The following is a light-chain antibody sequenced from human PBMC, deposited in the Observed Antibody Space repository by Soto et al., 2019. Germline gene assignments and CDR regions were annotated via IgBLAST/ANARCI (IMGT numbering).Light chain of an antibody. Sequence: QSALTQPASVSGSPGQSIAISCTGSSSDVGIYNYVSWYQQHPGKVPKLIIYEVSNRPSGVSNRFSGSKSGNTASLTISGLQAEDEADYYCQSYDSSLSGPYVFGTGTKVTVL. V-gene: IGLV2-14*01. J-gene: IGLJ1*01. CDR2: EVS. CDR3: QSYDSSLSGPYV. CDR1: SSDVGIYNY.